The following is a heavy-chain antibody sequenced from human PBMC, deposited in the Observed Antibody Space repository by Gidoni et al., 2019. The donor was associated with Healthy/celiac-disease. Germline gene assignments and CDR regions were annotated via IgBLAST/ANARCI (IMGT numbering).Heavy chain of an antibody. Sequence: QVQLVQSGAEVQKPGASVTVSCQASGYTFTGYYMHWVRQAPGQGLEWMGRINPNSGGTNYAQKFQGRVTMTRDTSISTAYMELSRLRSDDTAVYYCAIEGGYCSSTSCLGYWGQGTLVTVSS. D-gene: IGHD2-2*01. J-gene: IGHJ4*02. CDR3: AIEGGYCSSTSCLGY. V-gene: IGHV1-2*06. CDR2: INPNSGGT. CDR1: GYTFTGYY.